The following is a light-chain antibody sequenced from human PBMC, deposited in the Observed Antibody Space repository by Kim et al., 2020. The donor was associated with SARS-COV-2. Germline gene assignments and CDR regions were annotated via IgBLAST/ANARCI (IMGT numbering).Light chain of an antibody. CDR3: LLSYSGARVV. V-gene: IGLV7-46*01. CDR1: TGAVTSGHY. Sequence: QAVVTQEPSLTVSPGGTVTLTCGSSTGAVTSGHYPYWFQQKPGQAPRTLIYDTSNEHSWTPARFSGSLLGGKAALTLSGAQPEDEAEYYCLLSYSGARVVFGGGTQLTVL. CDR2: DTS. J-gene: IGLJ2*01.